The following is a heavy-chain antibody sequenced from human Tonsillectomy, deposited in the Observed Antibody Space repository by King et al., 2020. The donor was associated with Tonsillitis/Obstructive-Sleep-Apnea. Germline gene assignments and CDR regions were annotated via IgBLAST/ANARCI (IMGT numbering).Heavy chain of an antibody. CDR1: GFTFADYA. V-gene: IGHV3-9*01. Sequence: VQLVESGGGLVQPGRSLRLSCAGSGFTFADYAMHWVRQAPGKGLEWGAGISCNSDNIGYADSVKGRFTISRDNAKNSLNLQMNSLRGEDTALYYCAKGPELALFLAVRNSYMDVGGNGTTVTVS. D-gene: IGHD1-7*01. J-gene: IGHJ6*03. CDR2: ISCNSDNI. CDR3: AKGPELALFLAVRNSYMDV.